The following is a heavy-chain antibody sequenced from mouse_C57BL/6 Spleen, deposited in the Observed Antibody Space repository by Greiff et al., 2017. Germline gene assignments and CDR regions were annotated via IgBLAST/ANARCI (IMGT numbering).Heavy chain of an antibody. CDR2: ISGGGGNT. CDR1: GFTFSSYT. V-gene: IGHV5-9*01. J-gene: IGHJ4*01. D-gene: IGHD1-1*01. CDR3: ARQYYYGSSYAMAY. Sequence: EVKLVESGGGLVKPGGSLKLSCAASGFTFSSYTMSWVRQTPEKRLEWVATISGGGGNTYYPDSVKGRFTISRDNAKNTLYLQMSSLRSEDTALYYCARQYYYGSSYAMAYWGQGTSVTVSS.